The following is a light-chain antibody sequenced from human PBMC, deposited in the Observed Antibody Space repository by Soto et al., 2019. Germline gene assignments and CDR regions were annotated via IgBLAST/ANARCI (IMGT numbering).Light chain of an antibody. CDR2: AAS. Sequence: DIQMTQSPSSLSASVGDRVTITCRASQSISSYLNWYQQKPGRAPKLLIYAASSLQSGVPSRFSGSGSGTDFTLTISSLQPEDFTTCYCQQSYSTPPTLGGGTKVDIK. V-gene: IGKV1-39*01. J-gene: IGKJ4*01. CDR1: QSISSY. CDR3: QQSYSTPPT.